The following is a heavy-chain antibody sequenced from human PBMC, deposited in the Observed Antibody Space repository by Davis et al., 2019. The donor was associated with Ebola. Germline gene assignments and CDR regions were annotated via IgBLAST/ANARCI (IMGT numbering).Heavy chain of an antibody. CDR1: GGSISSYY. V-gene: IGHV4-4*07. CDR3: ARDGVVAATGGWFDP. D-gene: IGHD2-15*01. CDR2: IYTSGST. Sequence: PSETLSLTCTVSGGSISSYYWSWIRQPAGKGLKWIGRIYTSGSTNYNPSLKSRVTMSVDTSKNQFSLKLSAVTAADTAVYYCARDGVVAATGGWFDPWGQGTLVTVSS. J-gene: IGHJ5*02.